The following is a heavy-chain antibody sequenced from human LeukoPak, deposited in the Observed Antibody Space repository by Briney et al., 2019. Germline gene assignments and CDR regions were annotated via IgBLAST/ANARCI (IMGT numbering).Heavy chain of an antibody. CDR3: ARGLDGSSWYREGS. V-gene: IGHV4-59*12. D-gene: IGHD6-13*01. J-gene: IGHJ4*02. CDR2: IYYSGST. Sequence: SSETLSLTCTVSGGSISSYYWSWIRQPPGKGLEWIGYIYYSGSTNYNPSLKSRVTISVDTSKNQFSLKLSSVTAADTAVYYCARGLDGSSWYREGSWGQGTLVTVSS. CDR1: GGSISSYY.